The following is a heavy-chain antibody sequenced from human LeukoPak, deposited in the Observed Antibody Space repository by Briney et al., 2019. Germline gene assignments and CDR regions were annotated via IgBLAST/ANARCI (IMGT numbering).Heavy chain of an antibody. CDR2: ISGSGGST. D-gene: IGHD2-2*01. J-gene: IGHJ4*02. CDR1: GFTFSSYA. V-gene: IGHV3-23*01. CDR3: AKHTGYIVVVPASGDFDY. Sequence: GGSLRLSCAASGFTFSSYAMSWVRQAPGKGLEWVSAISGSGGSTYYADSVKGRFTISRDNSKNTLYLQMNSLRAEDTAVYYCAKHTGYIVVVPASGDFDYWGQGTLVTVSS.